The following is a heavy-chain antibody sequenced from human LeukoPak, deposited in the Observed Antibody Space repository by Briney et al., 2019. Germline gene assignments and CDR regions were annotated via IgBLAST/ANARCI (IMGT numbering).Heavy chain of an antibody. CDR3: ARGRGRYYGMDV. J-gene: IGHJ6*02. Sequence: KPGGSLRLSCAASGFTFSTYSMNWIRQHPGKGLEWIAEINHSGTTNYNPSLKSRVTISVDTSKKQFSLNLTSLTAADTAIYYCARGRGRYYGMDVWGQGTAVTVSS. CDR2: INHSGTT. V-gene: IGHV4-34*01. CDR1: GFTFSTYS.